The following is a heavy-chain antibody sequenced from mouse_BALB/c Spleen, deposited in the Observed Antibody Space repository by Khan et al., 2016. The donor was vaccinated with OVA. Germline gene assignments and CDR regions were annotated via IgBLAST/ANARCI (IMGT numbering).Heavy chain of an antibody. D-gene: IGHD2-14*01. V-gene: IGHV2-6-4*01. Sequence: VQLQESGPGLVAPSRSLSITCTVSGFSLSRYNIHWVRQPPGKGLEWLGMIWGGGGTDYNSTLKIRLSISKDNSKSQVFLKMNSLQTDDTAMYFCARAYYRYDGYYAMDYWGQGTSVTVSS. CDR3: ARAYYRYDGYYAMDY. J-gene: IGHJ4*01. CDR1: GFSLSRYN. CDR2: IWGGGGT.